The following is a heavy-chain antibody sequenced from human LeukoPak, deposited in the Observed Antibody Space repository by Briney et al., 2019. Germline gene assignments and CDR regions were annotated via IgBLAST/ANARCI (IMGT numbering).Heavy chain of an antibody. Sequence: GRSLRLSCAAFGFTFSGYGMHWVRQAPGKGLEWVAVIWYDGSNKYYADSVKGRFTISRDNSKNTLYLQMNSLRAEDTAVYYCARDAQWLVPEGYYYYMDVWGQGTPVTVSS. J-gene: IGHJ6*03. V-gene: IGHV3-33*01. CDR3: ARDAQWLVPEGYYYYMDV. D-gene: IGHD6-19*01. CDR1: GFTFSGYG. CDR2: IWYDGSNK.